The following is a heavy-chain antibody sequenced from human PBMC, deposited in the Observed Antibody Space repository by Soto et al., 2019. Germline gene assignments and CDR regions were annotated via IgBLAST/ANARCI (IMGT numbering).Heavy chain of an antibody. D-gene: IGHD3-10*01. Sequence: SETLSLTCTVSGGSISSSSYYWGWIRQPPGKGLEWIGSIYYSGSTYYNPSLKSRVTISVDTSKNQFSLKLSSVTAADTAVYYCSRMGFSSGSSHWFDPWGQGTLVT. V-gene: IGHV4-39*01. J-gene: IGHJ5*02. CDR1: GGSISSSSYY. CDR3: SRMGFSSGSSHWFDP. CDR2: IYYSGST.